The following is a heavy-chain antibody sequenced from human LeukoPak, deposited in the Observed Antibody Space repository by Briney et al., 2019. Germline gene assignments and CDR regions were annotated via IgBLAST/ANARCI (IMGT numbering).Heavy chain of an antibody. CDR1: GFTLGNYW. CDR2: IKQDGSET. CDR3: ARVPWSSVTIFDY. Sequence: GGSLRLSCAASGFTLGNYWMSWVRQAPGKGLERVANIKQDGSETYYVDSVEGRFTISRDNAKNSLYLHMNSLRAEDTAVYYCARVPWSSVTIFDYWGQGTLVTVSS. J-gene: IGHJ4*02. V-gene: IGHV3-7*01. D-gene: IGHD3-10*01.